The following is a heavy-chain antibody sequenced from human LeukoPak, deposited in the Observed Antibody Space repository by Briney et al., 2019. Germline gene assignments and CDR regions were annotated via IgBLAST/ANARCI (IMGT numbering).Heavy chain of an antibody. D-gene: IGHD2/OR15-2a*01. Sequence: GGSLRLSCEASGFTFSTYNMNWVRQAPGKGLEWVSYISSSGSAMYYKDSVKGRFTISRDNAKNSLYLQINSLRAEDTAVYYCARVGNTLQFDYWGQGTLVTVSS. CDR3: ARVGNTLQFDY. CDR2: ISSSGSAM. CDR1: GFTFSTYN. V-gene: IGHV3-48*01. J-gene: IGHJ4*02.